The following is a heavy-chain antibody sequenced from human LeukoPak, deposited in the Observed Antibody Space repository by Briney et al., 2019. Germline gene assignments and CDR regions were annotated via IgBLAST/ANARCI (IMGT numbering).Heavy chain of an antibody. CDR2: IYYSGST. Sequence: SETLSLTCAVYGGSFSGYYWSWIRQPPGKGLEWIGSIYYSGSTYYNPSLKSRVTISVDTSKNQFSLKLSSVTAADTAVYYCARDQSLAEVWGQGTMVTVSS. CDR1: GGSFSGYY. CDR3: ARDQSLAEV. J-gene: IGHJ3*01. D-gene: IGHD2-2*01. V-gene: IGHV4-34*01.